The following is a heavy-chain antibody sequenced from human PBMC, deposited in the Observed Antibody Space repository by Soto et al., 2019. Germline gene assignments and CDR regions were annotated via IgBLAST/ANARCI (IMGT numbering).Heavy chain of an antibody. J-gene: IGHJ4*02. D-gene: IGHD3-9*01. CDR1: GFTFTSSA. CDR3: AADSRNLVFDY. V-gene: IGHV1-58*01. Sequence: ASVKVSCKASGFTFTSSAVQWVRQARGQRLEWIGWIVVGSGNTNYAQKFQERVTITRDMSTSTAYMGLSSLRSEDTAVYYCAADSRNLVFDYWGQGTLVTVSS. CDR2: IVVGSGNT.